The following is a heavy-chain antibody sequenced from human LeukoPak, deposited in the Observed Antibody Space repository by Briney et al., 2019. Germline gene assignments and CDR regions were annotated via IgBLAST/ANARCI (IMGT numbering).Heavy chain of an antibody. D-gene: IGHD6-6*01. J-gene: IGHJ3*01. CDR1: GYTFTSYY. CDR3: ARAYSTSPRNGFDF. V-gene: IGHV1-46*01. Sequence: GASVKVSCKASGYTFTSYYIHWVRQAPGQGLEWMGIINPSGGSTSHAQKFQGRVTMTRDMSTSTAYMELSSLRSEDTAVYYCARAYSTSPRNGFDFWGQGTMVTVSS. CDR2: INPSGGST.